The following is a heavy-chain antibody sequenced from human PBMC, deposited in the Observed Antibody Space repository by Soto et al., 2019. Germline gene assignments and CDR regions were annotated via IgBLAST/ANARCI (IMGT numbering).Heavy chain of an antibody. V-gene: IGHV1-18*01. D-gene: IGHD1-1*01. CDR3: ARGRYGDY. J-gene: IGHJ4*02. Sequence: QVHLVQSGAEVKKPGASVKVSCKGSGYGFTTYGITWVRQAPGQGLEWMAWISAHNGNTNYAQKLQGRVTVTTDTSTGTAYMELRSLRSDDTAVYYCARGRYGDYWGQGARVTVSS. CDR2: ISAHNGNT. CDR1: GYGFTTYG.